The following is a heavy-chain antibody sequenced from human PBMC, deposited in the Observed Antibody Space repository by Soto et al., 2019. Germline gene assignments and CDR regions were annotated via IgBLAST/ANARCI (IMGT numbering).Heavy chain of an antibody. CDR2: VYHTGDT. Sequence: SETLSLTCGVSGGTVASNHWWSWVRQSPGGGLEWIGNVYHTGDTNFNPSLQGRVTISVDKSNNQFSLRLNSLTAADTAVYFCAREIVTAGGNNYFDPWGPGTLVTVSS. CDR1: GGTVASNHW. J-gene: IGHJ5*02. CDR3: AREIVTAGGNNYFDP. D-gene: IGHD2-21*02. V-gene: IGHV4-4*02.